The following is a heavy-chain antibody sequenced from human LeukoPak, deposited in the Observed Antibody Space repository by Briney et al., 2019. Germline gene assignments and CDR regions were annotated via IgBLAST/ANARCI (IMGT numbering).Heavy chain of an antibody. CDR2: IKSKPEGGTT. CDR3: ATDFGPDDY. V-gene: IGHV3-15*01. J-gene: IGHJ4*02. D-gene: IGHD3-3*01. CDR1: GFTFTNAW. Sequence: GGSLRLSCAASGFTFTNAWMSWVRQAPGKGLEWVGHIKSKPEGGTTDYAAPVKGRLTISRDDSIHTLYLHMDSLKPEDTAVYYCATDFGPDDYWGQGTVVTVSS.